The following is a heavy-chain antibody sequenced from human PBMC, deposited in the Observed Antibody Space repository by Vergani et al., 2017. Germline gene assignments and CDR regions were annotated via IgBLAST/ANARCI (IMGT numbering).Heavy chain of an antibody. J-gene: IGHJ6*02. CDR1: GGTFSSYA. V-gene: IGHV1-69*01. CDR2: IIPIFGTA. D-gene: IGHD3-3*01. Sequence: QVQLVQSGAEVKKPGSSVKVSCKASGGTFSSYAISWVRQAPGQGLEWMGGIIPIFGTANYAKKFQGRVTITAEESTSTAYMGLSSLRSEDTAVYYCASRDITIFGVVIIRGYYYYGMDVWGQGTTVTVSS. CDR3: ASRDITIFGVVIIRGYYYYGMDV.